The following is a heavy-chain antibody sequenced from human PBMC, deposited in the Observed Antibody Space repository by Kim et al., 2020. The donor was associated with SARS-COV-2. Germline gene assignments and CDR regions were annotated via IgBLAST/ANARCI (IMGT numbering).Heavy chain of an antibody. J-gene: IGHJ4*02. CDR2: T. D-gene: IGHD6-19*01. V-gene: IGHV1-3*01. Sequence: TKHSRKCRGRVTSTRDTAARTAYMELSSLRSEDTAVYYCARGSGWAFDYWGQGTLVTVAS. CDR3: ARGSGWAFDY.